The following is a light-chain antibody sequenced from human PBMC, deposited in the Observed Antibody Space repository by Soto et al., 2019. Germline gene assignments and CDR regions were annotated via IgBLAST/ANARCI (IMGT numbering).Light chain of an antibody. J-gene: IGLJ3*02. CDR3: ETRDTNTRV. V-gene: IGLV4-60*02. CDR2: LERSGSY. Sequence: QLVLTQSSSASASLGSSVKLTCTLSSGHSNYIIAWHQQQPGRAPRYLLKLERSGSYNKGSGVPDRFSCYNCGTDRCLTIPILQFDDESYYYRETRDTNTRVFGGGTKLTVL. CDR1: SGHSNYI.